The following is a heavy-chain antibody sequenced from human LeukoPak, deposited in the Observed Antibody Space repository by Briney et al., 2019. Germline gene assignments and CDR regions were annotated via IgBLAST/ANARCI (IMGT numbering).Heavy chain of an antibody. V-gene: IGHV4-59*08. CDR3: ARHSQRATTVLY. J-gene: IGHJ4*02. D-gene: IGHD4-17*01. CDR1: GGSISSYY. CDR2: IYYDGRT. Sequence: SETLSLTCTVSGGSISSYYWSWIRQPPGKGLEWIGYIYYDGRTNYNPSLKSRVTISVDTSKNQSSLKVSSVTAADTAVYYCARHSQRATTVLYWGQGTLVTVSS.